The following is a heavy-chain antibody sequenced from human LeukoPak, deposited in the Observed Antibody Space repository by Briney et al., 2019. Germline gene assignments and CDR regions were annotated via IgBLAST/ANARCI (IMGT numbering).Heavy chain of an antibody. J-gene: IGHJ6*03. CDR2: INHSGST. CDR1: GGSISSGDYY. V-gene: IGHV4-39*07. Sequence: SETLSLTCTVSGGSISSGDYYWSWIRQPPGKGLEWIGEINHSGSTNYNPSLKSRVTISVDTSKNQFSLKLSSVTAADTAVYYCARAMQQQLGGPYYYYYYYMDVWGKGTTVTVSS. D-gene: IGHD6-13*01. CDR3: ARAMQQQLGGPYYYYYYYMDV.